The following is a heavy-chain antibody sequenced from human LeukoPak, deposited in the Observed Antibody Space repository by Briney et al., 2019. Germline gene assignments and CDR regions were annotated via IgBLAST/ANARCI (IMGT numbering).Heavy chain of an antibody. CDR3: ARGYSGYDYDGLFDY. Sequence: ASVKVSCKASGYTFTGYYMHWVRQAPGQGLEWMGWINPNSGGTNYAQKFQGRVTMTRDTSISTAYMELSSLRSEDTAVYYCARGYSGYDYDGLFDYWGQGTLVTVSS. J-gene: IGHJ4*02. V-gene: IGHV1-2*02. CDR2: INPNSGGT. CDR1: GYTFTGYY. D-gene: IGHD5-12*01.